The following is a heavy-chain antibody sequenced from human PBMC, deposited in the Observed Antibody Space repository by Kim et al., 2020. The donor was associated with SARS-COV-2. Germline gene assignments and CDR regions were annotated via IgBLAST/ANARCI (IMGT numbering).Heavy chain of an antibody. CDR3: TRGSGSYFDF. J-gene: IGHJ4*02. V-gene: IGHV1-46*03. Sequence: ASVKVSCKASGYTFISYYIHWVRQAPGQGLEWMGIIKPNGGSTNYAQNFQGRVTMTRDTSTSTVYMELSSLTSEDTAVYYCTRGSGSYFDFWGQGTLVTV. CDR1: GYTFISYY. D-gene: IGHD1-26*01. CDR2: IKPNGGST.